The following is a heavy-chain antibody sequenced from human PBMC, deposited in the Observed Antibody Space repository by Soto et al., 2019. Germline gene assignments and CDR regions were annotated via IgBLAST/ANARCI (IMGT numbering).Heavy chain of an antibody. Sequence: SETLSLTCTVSGGSIGSSSYYWGWIRQPPGKGLEWIGSIYYSGSTYYNPSLKSRVTISVDTSKNQFSLKLSSVTAADTAVYYCANAGSAGSFDYWGQGTLVTVSS. J-gene: IGHJ4*02. V-gene: IGHV4-39*01. D-gene: IGHD6-19*01. CDR1: GGSIGSSSYY. CDR3: ANAGSAGSFDY. CDR2: IYYSGST.